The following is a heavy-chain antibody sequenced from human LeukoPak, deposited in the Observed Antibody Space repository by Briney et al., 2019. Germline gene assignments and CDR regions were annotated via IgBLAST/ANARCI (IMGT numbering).Heavy chain of an antibody. CDR2: IYYSGST. CDR1: GGSISSSSYY. J-gene: IGHJ4*02. Sequence: SETLSLTCTVSGGSISSSSYYWGWIRQPPGKGLEWIGSIYYSGSTYYNPSLKSRVTISVDTSKNQFSLKLSSVTAADTAVYYCARGRVDWLLSDVSTPLEDYWGQGTLVAVSS. CDR3: ARGRVDWLLSDVSTPLEDY. V-gene: IGHV4-39*01. D-gene: IGHD3-9*01.